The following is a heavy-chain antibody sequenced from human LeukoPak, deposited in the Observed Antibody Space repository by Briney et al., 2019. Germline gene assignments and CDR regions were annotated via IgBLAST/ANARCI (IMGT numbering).Heavy chain of an antibody. J-gene: IGHJ4*02. CDR2: IRYDGSNK. CDR1: GFTFSSCG. Sequence: SGGSLRLSCAASGFTFSSCGMHWVRQAPGKGLEWVAFIRYDGSNKYYADSVKGRFTISRDNSKNTLYLQMNSLRAEDTAVYYCASMSTYYYGSGSYFDYWGQGTLVTVSS. CDR3: ASMSTYYYGSGSYFDY. D-gene: IGHD3-10*01. V-gene: IGHV3-30*02.